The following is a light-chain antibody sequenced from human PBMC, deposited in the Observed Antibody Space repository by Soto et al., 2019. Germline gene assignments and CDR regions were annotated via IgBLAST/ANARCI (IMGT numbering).Light chain of an antibody. V-gene: IGLV4-60*03. CDR1: SGHSSYI. J-gene: IGLJ2*01. CDR2: LEGSGSY. Sequence: QPVLTQSSSASASLGSSVKLTCTLSSGHSSYIIAWHQQQPGKAPRYLMKLEGSGSYNKGSGVPDRFSGSSSGADRYLTISNVQSEDEADYYCETWDSNTRVFGGGTKVTVL. CDR3: ETWDSNTRV.